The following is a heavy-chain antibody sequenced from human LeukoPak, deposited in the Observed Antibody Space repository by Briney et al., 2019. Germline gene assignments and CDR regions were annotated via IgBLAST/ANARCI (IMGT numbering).Heavy chain of an antibody. D-gene: IGHD3-22*01. CDR2: IYYSGST. CDR1: GGSISSSSYY. CDR3: ARHFSYDSSGYIRGGLDY. V-gene: IGHV4-39*01. Sequence: SETLSLNCTVSGGSISSSSYYWGWIRQPPGKGLEWIGSIYYSGSTYYNPSLKSRVTISVDTSKNQFSLKLSSVTAADTAVYYCARHFSYDSSGYIRGGLDYWGQGTLVTVSS. J-gene: IGHJ4*02.